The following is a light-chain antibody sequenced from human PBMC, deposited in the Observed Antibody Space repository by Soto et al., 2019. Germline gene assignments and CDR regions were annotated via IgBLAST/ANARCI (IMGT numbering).Light chain of an antibody. Sequence: EIVLTQSPGTLSMSPGERATLSCRASQSISSNYLAWYQQKPGQAPRLLIYGASSRATGIPDGFSGSGSGTDFTLTISRLEAEDFAVYYCQQYGSSPRTFGQGTKVEFK. J-gene: IGKJ1*01. CDR2: GAS. CDR1: QSISSNY. V-gene: IGKV3-20*01. CDR3: QQYGSSPRT.